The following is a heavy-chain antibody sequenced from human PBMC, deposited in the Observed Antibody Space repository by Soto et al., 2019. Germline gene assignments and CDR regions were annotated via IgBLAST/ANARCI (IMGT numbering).Heavy chain of an antibody. CDR3: ARDFAYFDS. D-gene: IGHD3-3*01. CDR2: VYHTGRT. CDR1: GGSFKRGSYS. J-gene: IGHJ4*02. Sequence: QVQLQESGPGLVKPSETLSLTCTVSGGSFKRGSYSWSWIRQPPGKGLEWIGYVYHTGRTSYNPSLRSRVSISMDTSKNQFSLHLDSVTAADTAVYFCARDFAYFDSWGQGTLVTVS. V-gene: IGHV4-61*01.